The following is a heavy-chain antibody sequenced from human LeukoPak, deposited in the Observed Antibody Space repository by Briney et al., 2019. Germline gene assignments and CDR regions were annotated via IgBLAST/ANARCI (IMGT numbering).Heavy chain of an antibody. D-gene: IGHD4-17*01. CDR2: ISSTSSTM. J-gene: IGHJ4*02. CDR3: AATVTTESDY. CDR1: GITFSNYW. V-gene: IGHV3-48*02. Sequence: GGSLRLSCAASGITFSNYWMNWVRQAPGKGLEWVSYISSTSSTMYYAGSVKGRFTISRDNAKNSLYLQMSSLRDEDTAVYYCAATVTTESDYWGQGTLVTVSS.